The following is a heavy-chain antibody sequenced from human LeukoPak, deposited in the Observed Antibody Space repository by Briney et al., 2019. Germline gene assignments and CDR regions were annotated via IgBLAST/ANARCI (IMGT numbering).Heavy chain of an antibody. J-gene: IGHJ5*02. CDR2: IYYSGST. CDR3: ARGGRYSYGLNWFDP. Sequence: SETLSLTCTVSGGSISSYYWSWIRQPPGKGLEWIGYIYYSGSTNYNPSLKSRVTISVDTSKNQFSLKLSSVTAEDTAVYYCARGGRYSYGLNWFDPWGQGTLVTVSS. CDR1: GGSISSYY. V-gene: IGHV4-59*01. D-gene: IGHD5-18*01.